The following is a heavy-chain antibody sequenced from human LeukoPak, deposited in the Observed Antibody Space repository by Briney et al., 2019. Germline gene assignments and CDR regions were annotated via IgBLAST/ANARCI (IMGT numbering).Heavy chain of an antibody. V-gene: IGHV4-59*01. CDR1: GGSISSYY. CDR3: ARNDYSNYYLPFFDP. Sequence: SETLSLTCTVSGGSISSYYWSWIRQPPRKGLEWIGYIYYSGSTNYNPSLKSRVTISVDTSKNQFSLKLSSVTAADTAVYYCARNDYSNYYLPFFDPWGQGTLVTVSS. J-gene: IGHJ5*02. CDR2: IYYSGST. D-gene: IGHD4-11*01.